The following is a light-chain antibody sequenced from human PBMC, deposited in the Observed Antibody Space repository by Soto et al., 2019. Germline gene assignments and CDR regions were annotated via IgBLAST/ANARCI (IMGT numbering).Light chain of an antibody. CDR3: HQLNNYPLT. Sequence: DIQLTQSPAFLSASVGDRVAITCRASQGVSRYVAWYQQKPGKPPELLIYAASTLQSGVPPRFSGSASGTEFTLTIDSLQPEDFATYYCHQLNNYPLTFGGGTKVDVK. CDR1: QGVSRY. CDR2: AAS. J-gene: IGKJ4*01. V-gene: IGKV1-9*01.